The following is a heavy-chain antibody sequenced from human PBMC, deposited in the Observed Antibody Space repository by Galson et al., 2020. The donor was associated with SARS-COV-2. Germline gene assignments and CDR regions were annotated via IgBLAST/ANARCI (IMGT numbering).Heavy chain of an antibody. CDR3: ARARGGWRGSGDRNSLES. J-gene: IGHJ5*01. V-gene: IGHV4-61*08. D-gene: IGHD3-16*01. CDR2: IFYTGTS. Sequence: ASETLSLTCTVTDGSVSSSDHYWTWIRQPPGKGLEWIGYIFYTGTSNHNPSVDGRATLSVNTAKNEFSLRLNSVTAADTAVYYCARARGGWRGSGDRNSLESWGQGVLVTVAS. CDR1: DGSVSSSDHY.